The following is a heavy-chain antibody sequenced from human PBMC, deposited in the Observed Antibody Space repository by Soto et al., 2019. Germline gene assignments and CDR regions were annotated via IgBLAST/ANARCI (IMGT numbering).Heavy chain of an antibody. V-gene: IGHV3-33*01. CDR3: ARDSDSGYVPHLSY. Sequence: QVQLVESGGGVVQPGRSLRLSCAASGFTFSSYGMHWVRQAPGKGLEWVAVIWYDGSNKYYADSVKGRFTISRDNSKNTLYLQMNSLRAEDTAVYYCARDSDSGYVPHLSYWGQGTLVTVSS. D-gene: IGHD5-12*01. CDR1: GFTFSSYG. CDR2: IWYDGSNK. J-gene: IGHJ4*02.